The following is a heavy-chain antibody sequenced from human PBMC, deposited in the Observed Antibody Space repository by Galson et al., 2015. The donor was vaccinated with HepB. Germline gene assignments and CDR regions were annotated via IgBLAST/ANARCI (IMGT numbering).Heavy chain of an antibody. CDR3: TTDPHGGGFDP. J-gene: IGHJ5*02. V-gene: IGHV3-15*01. CDR2: IKSKTDGGTI. Sequence: SLRLSCAASGFTFSSAWMSWVRQAPVKGLEWVGRIKSKTDGGTIDYAAPVKGRFTISRDDSKDTLYLQMNSLTTEDTAVYYCTTDPHGGGFDPWGQGTLVTVSS. CDR1: GFTFSSAW. D-gene: IGHD3-10*01.